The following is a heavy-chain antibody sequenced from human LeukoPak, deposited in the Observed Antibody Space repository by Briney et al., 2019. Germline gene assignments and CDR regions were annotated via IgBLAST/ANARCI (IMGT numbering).Heavy chain of an antibody. CDR1: GFTFRSFA. CDR3: ARDRVVVVPAAILWGDNDAFDI. J-gene: IGHJ3*02. D-gene: IGHD2-2*02. CDR2: IAYDGSVA. V-gene: IGHV3-30*04. Sequence: GGSLRLSCAASGFTFRSFAFHWVRQAPDKGLEWVAVIAYDGSVAYVADALKGRFTISRDDSKSTLYLQMNSLRPADTAVYYCARDRVVVVPAAILWGDNDAFDIWGQGTMVTVSS.